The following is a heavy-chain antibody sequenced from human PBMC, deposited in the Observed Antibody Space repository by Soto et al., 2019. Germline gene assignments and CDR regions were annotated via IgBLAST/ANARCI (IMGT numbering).Heavy chain of an antibody. CDR3: ERGIAPAGPHY. CDR1: GFTFSRYS. J-gene: IGHJ4*02. Sequence: GGSLRLSCAASGFTFSRYSMNWVRQAPGKGLEWVSSISSSSSYIYYADSVKGRFTISRDNAKNSLYLQMNSLRAEDTAVYYCERGIAPAGPHYWGQGTLVTVSS. CDR2: ISSSSSYI. V-gene: IGHV3-21*01. D-gene: IGHD6-13*01.